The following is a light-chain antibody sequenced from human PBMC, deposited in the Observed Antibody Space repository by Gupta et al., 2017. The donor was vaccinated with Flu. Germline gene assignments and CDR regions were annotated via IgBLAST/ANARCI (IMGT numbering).Light chain of an antibody. Sequence: QSAPTQPPSASGSPGQSVAISCTGTSSDIGANNYVSWYQQHPGKAPKLMIYEVSKRPSGVPDRFSGSKSGNTASLTVSGLQAEDEADYYCCSYGINDVFGTGIKVTVL. CDR2: EVS. CDR1: SSDIGANNY. CDR3: CSYGINDV. V-gene: IGLV2-8*01. J-gene: IGLJ1*01.